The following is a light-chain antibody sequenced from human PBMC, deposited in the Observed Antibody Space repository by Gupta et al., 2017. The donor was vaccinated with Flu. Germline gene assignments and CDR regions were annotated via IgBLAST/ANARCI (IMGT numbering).Light chain of an antibody. V-gene: IGKV2-28*01. CDR3: KHGNQTPWT. CDR2: VGT. CDR1: HNIRHSNGNNF. J-gene: IGKJ1*01. Sequence: VTLGESAAITCTPSHNIRHSNGNNFLEWYQQKRGQSPQLLIYVGTSRASGVANRCGGRGAGKVCIFNISRVEDEDVGFYYCKHGNQTPWTFGQGTKVDIK.